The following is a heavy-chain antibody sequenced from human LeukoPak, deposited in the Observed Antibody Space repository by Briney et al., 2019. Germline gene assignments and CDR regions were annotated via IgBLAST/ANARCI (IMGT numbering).Heavy chain of an antibody. V-gene: IGHV3-9*01. CDR2: ISWNSGSI. CDR3: AKGGNSGSPPITPETNDAFDI. D-gene: IGHD3-10*01. J-gene: IGHJ3*02. CDR1: GFTFDDYA. Sequence: PGGSLRLSCAASGFTFDDYAMHWVRQAPGKGLEWVSGISWNSGSIGYADSVKGRFTISRDNAKNSLYLQMNSLRAEDTALYYCAKGGNSGSPPITPETNDAFDIWGQGTMVTVSS.